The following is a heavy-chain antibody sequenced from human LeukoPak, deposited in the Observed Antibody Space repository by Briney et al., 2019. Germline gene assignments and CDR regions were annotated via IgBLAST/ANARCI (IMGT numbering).Heavy chain of an antibody. V-gene: IGHV3-23*01. CDR2: ISNSGGNT. CDR1: GFTFSSYS. CDR3: AAGVGGDY. D-gene: IGHD1-26*01. J-gene: IGHJ4*02. Sequence: GGSLRLSCAASGFTFSSYSMRWDRQAPGKGLEWASGISNSGGNTYYADSVKGRFTISRDNSKNTLYLQMNSLRAEDTAVYYCAAGVGGDYWGQGALVTVSS.